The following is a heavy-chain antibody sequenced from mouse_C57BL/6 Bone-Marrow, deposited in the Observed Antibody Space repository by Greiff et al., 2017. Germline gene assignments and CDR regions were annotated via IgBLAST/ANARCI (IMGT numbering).Heavy chain of an antibody. D-gene: IGHD4-1*01. CDR2: IDPSDSYT. V-gene: IGHV1-50*01. CDR1: GYTFTSYW. CDR3: VTGPSFAY. J-gene: IGHJ3*01. Sequence: QVQLQQPGAELVKPGASVKLSCKASGYTFTSYWMPWVKQRPGQGLEWIGEIDPSDSYTNYNQKFKGKATLTVDTSSSTAYMQLSSLTSEDSAVYYCVTGPSFAYWGQGTLVTVSA.